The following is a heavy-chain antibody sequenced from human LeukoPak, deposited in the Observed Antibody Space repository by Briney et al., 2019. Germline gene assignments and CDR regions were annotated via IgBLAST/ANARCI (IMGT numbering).Heavy chain of an antibody. CDR2: IYSSGST. Sequence: SETLSLTCAVSGASISGSGYYWGWIRQPLGKGLEWIGNIYSSGSTYYNASLQSRVTISIDTSKNQFSLRLSSVTAADTAMYYCVKSGGYGLIDYWGQGTRVTVSS. CDR3: VKSGGYGLIDY. D-gene: IGHD1-26*01. V-gene: IGHV4-39*01. J-gene: IGHJ4*02. CDR1: GASISGSGYY.